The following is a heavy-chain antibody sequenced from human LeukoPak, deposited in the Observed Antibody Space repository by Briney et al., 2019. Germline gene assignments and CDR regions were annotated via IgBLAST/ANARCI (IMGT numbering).Heavy chain of an antibody. Sequence: VASVKVSCKASGYTFTSYGITWVRQAPGQGLEWMGWISAYNGNTKYAQKLQGRVTMTTDTSTSTAYMELRSLRSDDTAVYYCARGPIIDIAIVPAAVEYYYMDVWGKGTTVTVSS. CDR1: GYTFTSYG. CDR3: ARGPIIDIAIVPAAVEYYYMDV. D-gene: IGHD2-2*01. V-gene: IGHV1-18*01. CDR2: ISAYNGNT. J-gene: IGHJ6*03.